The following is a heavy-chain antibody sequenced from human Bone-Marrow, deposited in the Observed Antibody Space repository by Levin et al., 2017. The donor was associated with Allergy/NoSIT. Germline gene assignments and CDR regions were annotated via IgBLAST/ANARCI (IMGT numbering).Heavy chain of an antibody. Sequence: KISCKASGGTFRNNPISWLRLAPGQGLVWVGGIIPFFGTADYSQHFQGRVTITADESTSTAYMELSSLTSEDTAVYYCAGDGRDYTSGRPGPAYHWLDPWGQGTLVTVSS. V-gene: IGHV1-69*01. CDR2: IIPFFGTA. J-gene: IGHJ5*02. CDR1: GGTFRNNP. CDR3: AGDGRDYTSGRPGPAYHWLDP. D-gene: IGHD4-11*01.